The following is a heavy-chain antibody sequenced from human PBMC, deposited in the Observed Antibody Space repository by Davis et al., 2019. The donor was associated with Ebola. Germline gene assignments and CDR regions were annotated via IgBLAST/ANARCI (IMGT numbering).Heavy chain of an antibody. V-gene: IGHV4-61*02. CDR3: ARWGSLAGDYYYGMDV. CDR1: GGSISSGGYY. CDR2: VYASGTI. Sequence: MPSETLSLTCAVSGGSISSGGYYWNWIRQPAGKGLEWIGRVYASGTINYNPSLTSRVTILLDTSKNQFSLTLTSVTAADTGVYYCARWGSLAGDYYYGMDVWGQGTAVTVSS. J-gene: IGHJ6*02. D-gene: IGHD6-19*01.